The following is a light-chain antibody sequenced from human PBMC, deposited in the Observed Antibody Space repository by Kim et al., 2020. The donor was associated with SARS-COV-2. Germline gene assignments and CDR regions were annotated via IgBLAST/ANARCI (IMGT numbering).Light chain of an antibody. CDR3: QQNGRT. CDR2: GTS. V-gene: IGKV3-20*01. J-gene: IGKJ1*01. Sequence: LSLSPGERGTLSCRASQSVSSSSLAWYQQKPGQAPRLLIYGTSSRATGIPERFSGSGSGTDFTLTISRLEPEDFAVYYCQQNGRTFGQGTKVE. CDR1: QSVSSSS.